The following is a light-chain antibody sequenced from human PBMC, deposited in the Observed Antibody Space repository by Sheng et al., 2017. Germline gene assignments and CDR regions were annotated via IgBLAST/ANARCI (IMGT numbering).Light chain of an antibody. CDR1: SSDVGAYNY. CDR3: SSYTNSFTYV. CDR2: DVS. J-gene: IGLJ1*01. Sequence: QSALTQPASVSGSPGQSITISCTGTSSDVGAYNYVSWYQQHPGKVPKLMIYDVSNRPSGVSNRFSGSKSGNTASLTISGLQAEDEADYYCSSYTNSFTYVFGTGTKVTVL. V-gene: IGLV2-14*03.